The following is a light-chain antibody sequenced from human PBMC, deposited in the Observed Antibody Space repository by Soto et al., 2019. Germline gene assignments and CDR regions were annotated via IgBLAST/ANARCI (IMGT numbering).Light chain of an antibody. CDR3: CSYAGSYV. CDR2: DVS. J-gene: IGLJ1*01. Sequence: QSVLTQPRSVSGSPGQSVTISCTGTSSDVGGYNYVSWYQQHPGKAPKLMIYDVSKRPSGVPDRFSGSKSGNTASLTISGLQAEDEADYYCCSYAGSYVFGPGTKVTVL. V-gene: IGLV2-11*01. CDR1: SSDVGGYNY.